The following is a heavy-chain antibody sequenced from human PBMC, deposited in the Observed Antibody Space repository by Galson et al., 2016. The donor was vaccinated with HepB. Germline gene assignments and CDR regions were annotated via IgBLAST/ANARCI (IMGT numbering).Heavy chain of an antibody. CDR2: MWYDGSNK. D-gene: IGHD6-13*01. CDR1: GFTFSSYG. V-gene: IGHV3-33*01. Sequence: SLSLSCAASGFTFSSYGMHWVRQAPGKGLEWVAVMWYDGSNKYYADSVKGRFTISRDNSKNTLFLQMNSLRAEDTAVYYCAREKDSSSWYNFDYWGQGTLVTVSS. J-gene: IGHJ4*02. CDR3: AREKDSSSWYNFDY.